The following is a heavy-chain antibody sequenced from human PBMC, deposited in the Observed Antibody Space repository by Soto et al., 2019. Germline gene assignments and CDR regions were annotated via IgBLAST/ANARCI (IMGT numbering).Heavy chain of an antibody. V-gene: IGHV4-31*03. CDR1: GGSIGSGGYY. CDR3: ARDAPSSAFDRGKD. D-gene: IGHD3-10*01. Sequence: QVQLQESGPGLVKPSQTLSLTCTVSGGSIGSGGYYWSWIRQHPGRGLEWIGWIYHSGSTYYNPSLKSRVTISEDTSKNQFSLKLSSVTAADTAVYYCARDAPSSAFDRGKDWGQGTLVTVSS. J-gene: IGHJ4*02. CDR2: IYHSGST.